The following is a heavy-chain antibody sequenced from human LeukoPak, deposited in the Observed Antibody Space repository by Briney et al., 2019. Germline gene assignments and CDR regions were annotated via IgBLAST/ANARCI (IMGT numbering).Heavy chain of an antibody. CDR2: IYYSGST. Sequence: SETLSLTCTVSGGSISSYYWSWIRQPPGKGLEWIGYIYYSGSTNYNPSLKSRVTISVDTSKNQFSLKLSSVTAADTAVYYCARGAPPYYYMDVWGKGTTVTVSS. V-gene: IGHV4-59*01. J-gene: IGHJ6*03. CDR3: ARGAPPYYYMDV. CDR1: GGSISSYY.